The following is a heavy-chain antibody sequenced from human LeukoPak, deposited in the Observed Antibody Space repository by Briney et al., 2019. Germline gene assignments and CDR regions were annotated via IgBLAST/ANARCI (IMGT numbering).Heavy chain of an antibody. CDR3: ARDVRYDFWSGRIIGWFDP. D-gene: IGHD3-3*01. V-gene: IGHV4-59*01. J-gene: IGHJ5*02. Sequence: SETLSLTCTVSGGSISSYYWSWIRQPPGKGLEWIGYIYYSGSTNYNPSLKSRVTISVDTSKNQFSLKLSSVTAADTAVYYCARDVRYDFWSGRIIGWFDPWGQGTLVTVSS. CDR1: GGSISSYY. CDR2: IYYSGST.